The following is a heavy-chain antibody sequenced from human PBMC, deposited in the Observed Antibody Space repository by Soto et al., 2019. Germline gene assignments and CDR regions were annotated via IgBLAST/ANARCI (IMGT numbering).Heavy chain of an antibody. D-gene: IGHD6-13*01. CDR1: GFTVSNNY. J-gene: IGHJ4*02. CDR2: IYSGGST. Sequence: GGSLRLSCAASGFTVSNNYMNWVRQAPGKGLEWVSVIYSGGSTYYADSVKGRFTISRDSSENTLYLHMNSLRAEDTAVYYCAKARGSSTWYAGSFDYWGLGTLVTVSS. V-gene: IGHV3-53*01. CDR3: AKARGSSTWYAGSFDY.